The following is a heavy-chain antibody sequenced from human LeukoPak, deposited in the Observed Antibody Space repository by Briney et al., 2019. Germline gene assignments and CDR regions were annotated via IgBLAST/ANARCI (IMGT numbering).Heavy chain of an antibody. D-gene: IGHD3-3*01. CDR3: ARQEAYYDFRSGYNLFDY. CDR2: IYPGDSDT. V-gene: IGHV5-51*01. Sequence: GESLKISCKGSGYSFTSYWIGWVRQMPGKGLEWMGIIYPGDSDTRYSPSFQGQVTISADKSISTAYLQWSSLKASDTAMYYCARQEAYYDFRSGYNLFDYWGQGTLVTVSS. J-gene: IGHJ4*02. CDR1: GYSFTSYW.